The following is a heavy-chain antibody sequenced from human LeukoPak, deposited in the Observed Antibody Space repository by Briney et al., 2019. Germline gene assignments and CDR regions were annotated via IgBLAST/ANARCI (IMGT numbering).Heavy chain of an antibody. Sequence: PSETLSLTCTVSGGSISSGGYYWSWIRQHPGKGLEWIGYIYYSGSTNYNPSLKSRVTISVDTSKNQFSPKLSSVTAADTAVYYCARHVGCSGGSCPIHYFDYWGQGTLVTVSS. CDR3: ARHVGCSGGSCPIHYFDY. CDR1: GGSISSGGYY. D-gene: IGHD2-15*01. V-gene: IGHV4-61*08. CDR2: IYYSGST. J-gene: IGHJ4*02.